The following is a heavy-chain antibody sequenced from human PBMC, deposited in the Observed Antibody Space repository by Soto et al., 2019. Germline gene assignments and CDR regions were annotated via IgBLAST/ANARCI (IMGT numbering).Heavy chain of an antibody. D-gene: IGHD6-19*01. V-gene: IGHV3-33*01. J-gene: IGHJ3*02. CDR1: GFTFSSYG. CDR3: ARDGESSGWYEVAFDI. CDR2: IWYDGSNK. Sequence: GGSLRLSCAASGFTFSSYGMHWVRQAPGKGLEGVAVIWYDGSNKYYADSVKGRFTISRDNSKNTLYLQMNSLRAEDTAVYYCARDGESSGWYEVAFDIWGQGTMVTVSS.